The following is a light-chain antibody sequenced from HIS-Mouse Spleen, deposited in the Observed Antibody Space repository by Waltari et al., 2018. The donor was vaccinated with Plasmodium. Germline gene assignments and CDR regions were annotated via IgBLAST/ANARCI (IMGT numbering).Light chain of an antibody. CDR1: QSVSISY. CDR2: GAS. CDR3: QQYGSSSWT. Sequence: DIVLTQSPGTLSLSPGERATLSCRASQSVSISYLAWYQQKPGQAPRLLIYGASSRATGIPDRFRGRGYGTDFTLTISRLEPEDFAVYYCQQYGSSSWTFGQGTKVEIK. V-gene: IGKV3-20*01. J-gene: IGKJ1*01.